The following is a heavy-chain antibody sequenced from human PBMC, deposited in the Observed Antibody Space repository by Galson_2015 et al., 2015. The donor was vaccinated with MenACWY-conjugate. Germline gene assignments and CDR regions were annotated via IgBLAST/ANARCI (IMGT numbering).Heavy chain of an antibody. CDR1: GYTFTSYG. CDR3: AAEKAEDAFDI. D-gene: IGHD6-25*01. V-gene: IGHV1-58*02. J-gene: IGHJ3*02. Sequence: SVKVSCKASGYTFTSYGISWVRQAPGQGLEWMGWIVVGSGNTNYAQKFQERVTITRDMSTSTAYMELSSLRSEDTAVYYCAAEKAEDAFDIWGQGTMVTVSS. CDR2: IVVGSGNT.